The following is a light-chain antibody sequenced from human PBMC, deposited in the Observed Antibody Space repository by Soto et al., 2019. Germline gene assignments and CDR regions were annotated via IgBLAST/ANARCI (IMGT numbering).Light chain of an antibody. J-gene: IGLJ3*02. CDR1: SSNIGSNY. Sequence: QLVLTQPPSASGTPGQRVTISCSGSSSNIGSNYVYWYQQLPGTAPKLRIYRNNQRPSGVPDRFSGSKSGTSASLAISGLRSEDEADYYCAAWDDSLSGPVFGGGTKLTVL. CDR2: RNN. CDR3: AAWDDSLSGPV. V-gene: IGLV1-47*01.